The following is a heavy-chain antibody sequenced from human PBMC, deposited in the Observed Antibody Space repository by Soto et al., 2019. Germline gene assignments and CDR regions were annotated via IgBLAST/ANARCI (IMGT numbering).Heavy chain of an antibody. J-gene: IGHJ6*02. CDR2: ISGSGGST. CDR3: AKGVGELYYYYGMDV. V-gene: IGHV3-23*01. Sequence: SLRLSCAASGFTFSSYAMSWVRQAPGKGLEWVSAISGSGGSTYYADSVKGRFTISRDNSKNTLYLQMNSLRAEDTAVYYCAKGVGELYYYYGMDVWGQGTTVTVSS. D-gene: IGHD3-16*01. CDR1: GFTFSSYA.